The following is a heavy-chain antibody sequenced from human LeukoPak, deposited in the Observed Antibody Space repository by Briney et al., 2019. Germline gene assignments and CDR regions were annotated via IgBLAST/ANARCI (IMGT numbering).Heavy chain of an antibody. V-gene: IGHV3-48*01. Sequence: GGSLRLSCAASGFTFSSYSMNWVRQAPGKGLEWVSYISSVSSTIYYADSVKGRFTISRDNAKDSLYLQMNSLRAEDTAVYYCARGIGTGRQPFDYWGQGTLVTVSS. CDR3: ARGIGTGRQPFDY. CDR2: ISSVSSTI. J-gene: IGHJ4*02. CDR1: GFTFSSYS. D-gene: IGHD1-1*01.